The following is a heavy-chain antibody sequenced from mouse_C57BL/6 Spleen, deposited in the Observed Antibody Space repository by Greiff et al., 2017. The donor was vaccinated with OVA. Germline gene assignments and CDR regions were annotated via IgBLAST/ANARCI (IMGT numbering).Heavy chain of an antibody. CDR3: ARENDGYLWYFDV. D-gene: IGHD2-3*01. Sequence: EVQRVESGGGLVKPGGSLKLSCAASGFTFSSYAMSWVRQTPEKRLEWVATISDGGSYTYYPDNVKGRFTISRDNAKNNLYLQMSHLKSEDTAMYYCARENDGYLWYFDVWGTGTTVTVSS. CDR2: ISDGGSYT. J-gene: IGHJ1*03. CDR1: GFTFSSYA. V-gene: IGHV5-4*01.